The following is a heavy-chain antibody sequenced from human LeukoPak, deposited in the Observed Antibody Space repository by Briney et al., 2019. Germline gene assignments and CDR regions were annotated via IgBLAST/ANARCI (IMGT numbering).Heavy chain of an antibody. J-gene: IGHJ3*02. CDR3: ATDPSGSSDAFDI. Sequence: ASVKVSCKVSGYTLTELSMHWVRQAPGKGLEWMGGFDPEDGETIYAQKFQGRVTMTEDTSTDTVYMELSSLRFEDTAVYYCATDPSGSSDAFDIWGQGTMVTVSS. CDR2: FDPEDGET. CDR1: GYTLTELS. V-gene: IGHV1-24*01. D-gene: IGHD1-26*01.